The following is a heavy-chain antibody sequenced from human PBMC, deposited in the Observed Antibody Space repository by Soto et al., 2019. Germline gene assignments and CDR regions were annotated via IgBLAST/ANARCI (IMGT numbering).Heavy chain of an antibody. CDR2: IYYSGST. D-gene: IGHD2-2*01. V-gene: IGHV4-30-4*01. CDR3: ARVGGRDCSSTSCYLGAVGSLDY. J-gene: IGHJ4*02. CDR1: GGSISSGDYY. Sequence: QVQLQESGPGLVKPSQTLSLTCTVSGGSISSGDYYWSWIRQPPGKGLEWIGYIYYSGSTYYNPSPKRRVTISVDTSKNQFSLKLSSVTAADTAVYYCARVGGRDCSSTSCYLGAVGSLDYWGQGTLVTVSS.